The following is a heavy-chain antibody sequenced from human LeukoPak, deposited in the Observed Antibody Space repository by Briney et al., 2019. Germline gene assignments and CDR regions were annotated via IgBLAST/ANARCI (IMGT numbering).Heavy chain of an antibody. Sequence: ASVKVSCKVYGYTLTELSMHLVRQAPGKGLEWMGGFDPEDGETIYAQKFQGRVTMTEDTSTDTAYMELSSLRSEDTAVYCCATGKGSGYYYYYGMDVWGQGTTVTVSS. CDR2: FDPEDGET. CDR3: ATGKGSGYYYYYGMDV. D-gene: IGHD2-15*01. J-gene: IGHJ6*02. V-gene: IGHV1-24*01. CDR1: GYTLTELS.